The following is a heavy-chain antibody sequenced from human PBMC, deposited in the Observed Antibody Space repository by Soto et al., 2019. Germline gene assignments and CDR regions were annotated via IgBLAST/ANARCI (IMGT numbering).Heavy chain of an antibody. J-gene: IGHJ4*02. D-gene: IGHD6-6*01. CDR3: ARYSIAARRGIDY. CDR1: GGSISGSSYY. V-gene: IGHV4-39*07. CDR2: IYYSGST. Sequence: ETLSLTCTVSGGSISGSSYYWGWIRQPPGKGLEWIGNIYYSGSTYYNPSLKSRVTISVDRSKNQFSLKLSSVTAADTAVYYCARYSIAARRGIDYWGQGTLVTVSS.